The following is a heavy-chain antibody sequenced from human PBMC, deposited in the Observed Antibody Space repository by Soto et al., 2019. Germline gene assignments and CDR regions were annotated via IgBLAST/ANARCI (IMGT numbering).Heavy chain of an antibody. CDR1: GYTFTSYG. D-gene: IGHD3-3*01. J-gene: IGHJ4*02. Sequence: VASVKVSCKASGYTFTSYGISWVRQAPGQGLGWMGWISAYNGNTNYAQKLQGRVTMTTDTSTSTAYMELRSLRSDDTAVYYCAGEGVTIFGVVIDSLFDYWGQGTLVTVSS. V-gene: IGHV1-18*01. CDR2: ISAYNGNT. CDR3: AGEGVTIFGVVIDSLFDY.